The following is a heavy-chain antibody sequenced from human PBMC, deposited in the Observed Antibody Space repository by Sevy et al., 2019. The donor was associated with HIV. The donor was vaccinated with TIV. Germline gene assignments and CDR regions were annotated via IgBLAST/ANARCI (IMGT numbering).Heavy chain of an antibody. V-gene: IGHV3-7*03. CDR1: GFTFSSYW. CDR3: ARSSGIAVAGTIFITYYYYYMDV. D-gene: IGHD6-19*01. Sequence: LSLTCAASGFTFSSYWMSWVRQAPGKGLEWVANIKQDGSEKYYVDSVKGRFTISRDNAKNSLYLQMNSLRAEDTAVYYCARSSGIAVAGTIFITYYYYYMDVWGKGTTVTVSS. J-gene: IGHJ6*03. CDR2: IKQDGSEK.